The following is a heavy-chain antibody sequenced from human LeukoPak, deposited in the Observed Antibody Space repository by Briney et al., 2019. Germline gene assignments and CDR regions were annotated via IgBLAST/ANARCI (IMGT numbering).Heavy chain of an antibody. Sequence: PGGSLRLSCAASGFTFSSYAMHWVRQAPGKGLEWVAVISYDGSSKYYADSVKGRFTISRDNSKNTLYLQMNSLRAEDTAVYYCARAYDSSGYYGGFDYWGQGTLVTVSS. D-gene: IGHD3-22*01. CDR3: ARAYDSSGYYGGFDY. CDR2: ISYDGSSK. V-gene: IGHV3-30*04. J-gene: IGHJ4*02. CDR1: GFTFSSYA.